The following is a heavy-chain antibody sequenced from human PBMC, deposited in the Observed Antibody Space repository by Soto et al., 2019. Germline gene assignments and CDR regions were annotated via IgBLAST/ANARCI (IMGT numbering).Heavy chain of an antibody. CDR3: ARSPYCSSLSCSFDT. CDR1: GFTFSSYS. J-gene: IGHJ4*02. V-gene: IGHV3-48*01. CDR2: IHFGDSTT. D-gene: IGHD2-2*01. Sequence: GGSLRLSCSASGFTFSSYSMNWVRQAPGKGLEWVSYIHFGDSTTYYAESLKDRFTVSRDNAKNSLYLQMNSLRVEDTAVYYCARSPYCSSLSCSFDTWGQGTLVTVSS.